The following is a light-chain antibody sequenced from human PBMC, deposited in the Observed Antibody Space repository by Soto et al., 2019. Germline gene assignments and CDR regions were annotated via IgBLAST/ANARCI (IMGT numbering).Light chain of an antibody. V-gene: IGKV2-30*02. Sequence: DVVMTQSPLSLPVTLGRAASISSRSNQSPVHSDGIAYFSWFQQRPGRSPRRIIYKVSNRDSGVPARFSGSGSGTDCALKISRVEAEDFRVYYCMQGTHWPITLGQGTRLEIK. CDR1: QSPVHSDGIAY. CDR3: MQGTHWPIT. J-gene: IGKJ5*01. CDR2: KVS.